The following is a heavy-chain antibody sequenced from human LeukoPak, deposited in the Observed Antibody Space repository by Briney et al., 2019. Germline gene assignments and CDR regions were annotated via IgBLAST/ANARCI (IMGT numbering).Heavy chain of an antibody. J-gene: IGHJ4*02. V-gene: IGHV1-2*06. D-gene: IGHD5-18*01. CDR2: INPNSGGT. CDR3: ARIVRGDTAMVAYFDY. CDR1: GYTFTDYY. Sequence: GASVKVSCKASGYTFTDYYMHWVRQAPGQGLEWMGRINPNSGGTNYAQKFQGRVTMTRDTSISTAYMELSRLRSDDTAVYYCARIVRGDTAMVAYFDYWGQGTLVTVSS.